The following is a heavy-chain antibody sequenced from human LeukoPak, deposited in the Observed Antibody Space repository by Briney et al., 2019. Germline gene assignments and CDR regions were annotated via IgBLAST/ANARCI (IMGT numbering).Heavy chain of an antibody. Sequence: ASVKVSCKASGYTLTGYYMHWVRQAPGQGLEWMGWINPNSGGTNYAQKFQGRVTMTRDTTISTAYMELSRLRSDDTAVYYCARSLPRRVTYFDPWGQGTLVTVSS. CDR3: ARSLPRRVTYFDP. D-gene: IGHD2-21*02. J-gene: IGHJ5*02. CDR1: GYTLTGYY. CDR2: INPNSGGT. V-gene: IGHV1-2*02.